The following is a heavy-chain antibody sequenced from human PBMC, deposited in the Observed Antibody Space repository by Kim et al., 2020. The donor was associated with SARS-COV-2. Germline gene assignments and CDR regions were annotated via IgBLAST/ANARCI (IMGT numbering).Heavy chain of an antibody. CDR3: AKSGSDGDYGMDV. CDR2: ISYDGSNK. Sequence: GGSLRLSCAASGFTFSSYGMHWVRQAPGKGLEWVAVISYDGSNKYYADSVKGRFTISRDNSKNTLYLQMNSLRAEDTAVYYCAKSGSDGDYGMDVWGQGTTVTVSS. CDR1: GFTFSSYG. J-gene: IGHJ6*02. D-gene: IGHD3-3*01. V-gene: IGHV3-30*18.